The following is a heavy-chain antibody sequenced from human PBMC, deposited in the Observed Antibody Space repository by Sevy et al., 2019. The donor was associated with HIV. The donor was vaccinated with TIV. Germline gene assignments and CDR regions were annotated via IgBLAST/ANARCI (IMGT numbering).Heavy chain of an antibody. J-gene: IGHJ3*01. V-gene: IGHV4-34*01. CDR3: ARGKNFFGAFDV. CDR2: VNPAGSN. Sequence: SETLSLTCAVYGGSVSDHYWSWIRQPPGEGLEWIVEVNPAGSNTYNSSLKSRVTMSVDTSKNQFSLTVKSVTAADTAVYFCARGKNFFGAFDVWGQGTTVTVSS. CDR1: GGSVSDHY. D-gene: IGHD3-3*01.